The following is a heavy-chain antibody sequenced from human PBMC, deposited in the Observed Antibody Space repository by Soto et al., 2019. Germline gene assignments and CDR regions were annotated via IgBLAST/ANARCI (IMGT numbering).Heavy chain of an antibody. Sequence: EVQLLESGGGLVQPGGSLRLSCAASGFSFSNYAMTWVRQPPGKGLEWVSGVTGNADRTYYADSVKGRFTIFRDNSKNTLYRQMNSLRAEDMAIYYCARECSSSSCSACKYWGKGVLVTVSS. D-gene: IGHD2-2*01. CDR3: ARECSSSSCSACKY. J-gene: IGHJ4*02. CDR1: GFSFSNYA. V-gene: IGHV3-23*01. CDR2: VTGNADRT.